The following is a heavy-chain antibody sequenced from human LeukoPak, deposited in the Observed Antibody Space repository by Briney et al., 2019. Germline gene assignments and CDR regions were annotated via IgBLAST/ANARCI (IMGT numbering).Heavy chain of an antibody. V-gene: IGHV4-59*12. CDR3: ARLGPPTAMADY. CDR2: IYYSGST. J-gene: IGHJ4*02. D-gene: IGHD5-18*01. CDR1: GGSISSYY. Sequence: SETLSLTCTVSGGSISSYYWSWIRQPPGKGLEWIGYIYYSGSTNYNPSLKSRVTISVDTSKNQFSLKLSSVTAADTAVYYCARLGPPTAMADYWGQGTLVTVSS.